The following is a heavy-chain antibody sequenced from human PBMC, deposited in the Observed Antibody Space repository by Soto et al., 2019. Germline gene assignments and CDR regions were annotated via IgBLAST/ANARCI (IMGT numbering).Heavy chain of an antibody. CDR3: ARAYGGNPALFDP. CDR2: IYTGGST. J-gene: IGHJ5*02. Sequence: EVQLVESGGGLFQPGGSLRLSCAASGFTVSSDYMSWVRQAPGKGLEWVSVIYTGGSTYYADYVKGRFTFSRDNSKNTLYLQINSLRAEDTAVYYCARAYGGNPALFDPWGQRTLVTVSS. D-gene: IGHD4-17*01. V-gene: IGHV3-53*01. CDR1: GFTVSSDY.